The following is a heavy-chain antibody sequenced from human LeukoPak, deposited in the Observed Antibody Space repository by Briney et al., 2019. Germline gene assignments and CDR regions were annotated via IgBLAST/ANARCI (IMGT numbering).Heavy chain of an antibody. J-gene: IGHJ4*02. CDR3: VRGCQGRDDYFDY. CDR2: IGGGGDAI. V-gene: IGHV3-48*04. D-gene: IGHD4/OR15-4a*01. CDR1: GFTFSSYS. Sequence: PGGSLRLSCTASGFTFSSYSLNWVRQSPGKGLEWISYIGGGGDAIYYAESVRGRFTISRDNARNSVYLQVNSLRVEDTAVYYWVRGCQGRDDYFDYWGQGTLVTVSS.